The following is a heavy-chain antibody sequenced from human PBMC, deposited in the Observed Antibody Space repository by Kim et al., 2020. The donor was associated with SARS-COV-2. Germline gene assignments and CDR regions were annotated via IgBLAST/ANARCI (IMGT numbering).Heavy chain of an antibody. J-gene: IGHJ6*02. D-gene: IGHD3-22*01. Sequence: ASVKVSCKASGYTFTSYGISWVRQAPGQGLEWMGWISAYNGNTNYAQKLQGRVTMTTDTSTSTAYMELRSLRSDDTAVYYCAREGGYYDSPPLIYLYYYYGMDVWGQGTTVTVSS. CDR3: AREGGYYDSPPLIYLYYYYGMDV. CDR1: GYTFTSYG. CDR2: ISAYNGNT. V-gene: IGHV1-18*01.